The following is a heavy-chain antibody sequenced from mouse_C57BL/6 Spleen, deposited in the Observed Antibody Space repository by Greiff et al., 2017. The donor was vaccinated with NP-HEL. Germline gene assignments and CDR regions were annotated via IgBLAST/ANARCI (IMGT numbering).Heavy chain of an antibody. Sequence: EVKLQESGAELVRPGASVKLSCTASGFNIKDDYMHWVKQRPEQGLEWIGWIDPENGDTEYASKFQGKATITADTSSNTAYLQLSSLTSEDTPVYYTTPETAGAWFAYWGQGTLVTVSA. CDR2: IDPENGDT. J-gene: IGHJ3*01. V-gene: IGHV14-4*01. CDR1: GFNIKDDY. D-gene: IGHD3-2*01. CDR3: TPETAGAWFAY.